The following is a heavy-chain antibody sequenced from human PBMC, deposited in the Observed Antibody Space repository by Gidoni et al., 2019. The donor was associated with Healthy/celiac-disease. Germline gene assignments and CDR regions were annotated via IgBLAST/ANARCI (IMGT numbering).Heavy chain of an antibody. D-gene: IGHD2-21*02. J-gene: IGHJ4*02. CDR3: ARDGGDNRFDY. Sequence: EVQLVESGGGLVQPGGSLRLSCAAYGFTFSSYWMSWVRQAPGKGLEWVANIKQDGSEKYYVDSVKGRFTISRDNAKNSLYLQMNSLRAEDTAVYYCARDGGDNRFDYWGQGTLVTVSS. CDR2: IKQDGSEK. CDR1: GFTFSSYW. V-gene: IGHV3-7*01.